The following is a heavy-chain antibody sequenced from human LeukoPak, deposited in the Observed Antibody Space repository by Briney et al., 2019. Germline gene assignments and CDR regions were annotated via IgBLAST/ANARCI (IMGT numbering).Heavy chain of an antibody. V-gene: IGHV3-23*01. Sequence: GGTLRLSCAASGFTFNTYGMSWVRQAPGKGLEWVSGISGSGGATYYADSVKGRFTISRDDPHNTLYLQMNSLRAEDTALYYCARVRGYSSGNDYWGQGTLVTVSS. J-gene: IGHJ4*02. D-gene: IGHD6-19*01. CDR3: ARVRGYSSGNDY. CDR2: ISGSGGAT. CDR1: GFTFNTYG.